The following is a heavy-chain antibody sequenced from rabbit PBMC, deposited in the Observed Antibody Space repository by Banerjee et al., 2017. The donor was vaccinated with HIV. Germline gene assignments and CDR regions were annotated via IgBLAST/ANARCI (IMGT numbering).Heavy chain of an antibody. CDR3: ARGAGIHYADL. D-gene: IGHD4-2*01. J-gene: IGHJ3*01. CDR1: GFDFSSSYW. V-gene: IGHV1S40*01. CDR2: IYAGSSGST. Sequence: QSLEESGGDLVKPGASLTLTCTASGFDFSSSYWICWVRQAPGKGLEWIACIYAGSSGSTVYASWAKGRFTISKTSSTTVTLQMTSLTAADTATYFCARGAGIHYADLWGQGTLVTVS.